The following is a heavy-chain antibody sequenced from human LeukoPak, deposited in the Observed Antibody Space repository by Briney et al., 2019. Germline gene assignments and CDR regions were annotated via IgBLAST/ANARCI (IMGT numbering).Heavy chain of an antibody. CDR1: VGSISSYY. D-gene: IGHD2-2*01. CDR3: ARAPRDRGYCGATSCFEYMDV. Sequence: PSETLSLTCTVSVGSISSYYWSWIRQPAGKGLELIGRIYTSGGTNYNPSPKSRGTISGEPAKAQFPLEVASVARADPAVYFCARAPRDRGYCGATSCFEYMDVWGRGTTVTISS. CDR2: IYTSGGT. J-gene: IGHJ6*03. V-gene: IGHV4-4*07.